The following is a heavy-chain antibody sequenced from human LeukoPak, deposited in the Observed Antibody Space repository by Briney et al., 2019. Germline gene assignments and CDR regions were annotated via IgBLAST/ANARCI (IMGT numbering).Heavy chain of an antibody. D-gene: IGHD3-3*01. CDR3: ARSGYVRFLEWLLNWFDP. CDR1: GFTFSDYY. Sequence: GGSLRLSCAASGFTFSDYYMSWIRQAPGKGLEWVSYISSSGSTIYYADSVKGRSTISRDNAKNSLYLQMNSLRAEDTAVYYCARSGYVRFLEWLLNWFDPWGQGTLVTVSS. J-gene: IGHJ5*02. CDR2: ISSSGSTI. V-gene: IGHV3-11*01.